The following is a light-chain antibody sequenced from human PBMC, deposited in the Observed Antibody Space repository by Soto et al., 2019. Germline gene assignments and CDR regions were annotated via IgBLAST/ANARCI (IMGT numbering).Light chain of an antibody. V-gene: IGKV1-5*03. CDR3: QQYSTYSRT. Sequence: DIQMTHSPSTLSASVGDRVTLTCRASQSISSWLAWYQQKPGKAPNLLIYKASSLESGVPSRFSGSGSGTEFTLTISSLQPDDFATYYCQQYSTYSRTFGQGTKVEIK. J-gene: IGKJ1*01. CDR2: KAS. CDR1: QSISSW.